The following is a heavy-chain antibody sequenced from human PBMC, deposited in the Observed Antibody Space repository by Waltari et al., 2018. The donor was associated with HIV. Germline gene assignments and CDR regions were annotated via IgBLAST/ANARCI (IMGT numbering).Heavy chain of an antibody. CDR2: IYTSGST. CDR1: GGSISSGSYY. CDR3: AREGGSYVGIGY. V-gene: IGHV4-61*02. J-gene: IGHJ4*02. Sequence: QVQLQESGPGLVKPSQTLSLTCTVSGGSISSGSYYWSWIRQPAGKGLEWIGRIYTSGSTNYNPAHTSRGTISVDTSKNQFAVKLSSVSAADTAVYYCAREGGSYVGIGYWGQGTLVTVSS. D-gene: IGHD1-26*01.